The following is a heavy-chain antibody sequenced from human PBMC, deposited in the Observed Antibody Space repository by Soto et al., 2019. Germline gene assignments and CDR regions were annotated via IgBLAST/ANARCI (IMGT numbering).Heavy chain of an antibody. D-gene: IGHD6-13*01. J-gene: IGHJ6*02. CDR2: IWYDGSNK. Sequence: GGSLRLSCAASGFTFSSYGMHRVRQAPGKGLEWVAVIWYDGSNKYYADSVKGRFTISRDNYKNTLYLQMNSLRAEDTAVYYCARDQGRGAAGIYYYGMDVWGQGTTVTVSS. CDR3: ARDQGRGAAGIYYYGMDV. V-gene: IGHV3-33*01. CDR1: GFTFSSYG.